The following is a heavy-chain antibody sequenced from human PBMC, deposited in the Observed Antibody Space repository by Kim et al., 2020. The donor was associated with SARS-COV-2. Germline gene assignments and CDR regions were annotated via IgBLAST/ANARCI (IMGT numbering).Heavy chain of an antibody. D-gene: IGHD1-26*01. Sequence: SETLSLTCTVSGGSITSSAYYGAWIRQPPGKGLEWIGTIYYSGSTYYNPSLGSRITITVDTSKNPFSLNLTSVTAADTAEYYWATAYSGSYYYFDYWGQGTLVTVSS. CDR1: GGSITSSAYY. J-gene: IGHJ4*02. CDR3: ATAYSGSYYYFDY. CDR2: IYYSGST. V-gene: IGHV4-39*07.